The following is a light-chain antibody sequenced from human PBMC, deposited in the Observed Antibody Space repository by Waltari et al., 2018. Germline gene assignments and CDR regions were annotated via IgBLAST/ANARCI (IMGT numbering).Light chain of an antibody. CDR3: QQYNNWPRRT. Sequence: EIVMTQSPATLSVSPGERVTLSCRASQSVGSNLAWYQQKPGQAPRLLIYGAFTRATGIPARFSGSGSGTEFTLIISSLQSEDFAVYYCQQYNNWPRRTFGQGTKVEIK. CDR2: GAF. J-gene: IGKJ1*01. CDR1: QSVGSN. V-gene: IGKV3-15*01.